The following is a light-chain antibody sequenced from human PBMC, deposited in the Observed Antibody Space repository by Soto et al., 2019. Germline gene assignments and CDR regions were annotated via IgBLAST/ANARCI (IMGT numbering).Light chain of an antibody. J-gene: IGKJ2*01. CDR3: QQGHNWPLT. V-gene: IGKV3-15*01. CDR1: QSINSE. Sequence: EIVMTQSPATLSLSPGERAALSCRASQSINSELAWYQQKPVQPPRLLIYGASTRATGVPARFTGSESGSEFTLTISGLQSEDCAVYYCQQGHNWPLTFGQGTRLEI. CDR2: GAS.